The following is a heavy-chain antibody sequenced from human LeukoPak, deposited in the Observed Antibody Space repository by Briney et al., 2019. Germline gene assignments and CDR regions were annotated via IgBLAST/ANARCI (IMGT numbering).Heavy chain of an antibody. V-gene: IGHV3-9*01. CDR2: ISWNSGGI. CDR3: AKIRSSGYTYVPFDY. Sequence: PGRSLRLSCAISGFSFHDYAMHWVRQAPGKGLEWVSGISWNSGGIGYADSVKGRFTISRDNAKNSLYLQMNSLRAEDTAFYYCAKIRSSGYTYVPFDYWGRGTLVTVSS. CDR1: GFSFHDYA. J-gene: IGHJ4*02. D-gene: IGHD5-18*01.